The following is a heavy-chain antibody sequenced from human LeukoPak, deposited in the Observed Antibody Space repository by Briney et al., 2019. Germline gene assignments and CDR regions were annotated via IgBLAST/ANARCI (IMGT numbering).Heavy chain of an antibody. J-gene: IGHJ3*02. CDR2: IYYSGST. D-gene: IGHD3-22*01. V-gene: IGHV4-59*01. CDR3: ARAREFTVSYPDAFDI. CDR1: GGSISSYY. Sequence: SETLSLTCTVSGGSISSYYWNWIQQPPGKGLEWIGYIYYSGSTNYTPSLKSRVTMSVDTSKNQFSLNLRSVTAADTAVYYCARAREFTVSYPDAFDIWGQGTMVAVSS.